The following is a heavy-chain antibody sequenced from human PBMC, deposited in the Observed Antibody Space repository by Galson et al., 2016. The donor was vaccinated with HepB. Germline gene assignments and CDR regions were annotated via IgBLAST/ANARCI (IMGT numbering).Heavy chain of an antibody. CDR3: ASEDY. J-gene: IGHJ4*02. CDR1: GGSISSSNW. CDR2: IYPSGST. Sequence: SETLSLTCVVSGGSISSSNWWTWVRQPPGKELEWIGEIYPSGSTNYNPSLKSRVTISVDKSKDQFSLNLTSVTAADTAVYYCASEDYWGQGTLVTVSS. V-gene: IGHV4-4*02.